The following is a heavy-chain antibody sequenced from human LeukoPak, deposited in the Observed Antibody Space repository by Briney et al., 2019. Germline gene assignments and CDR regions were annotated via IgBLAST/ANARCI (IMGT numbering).Heavy chain of an antibody. CDR3: ARFGAHSGYNFD. CDR2: INPNSGGT. Sequence: ASVKLSCKASGYTFTSYYMHWVRQAPGQGVECMGWINPNSGGTNYAQKFQGWVTMTRDTSISTAYMELSRLRSDDTAVYYCARFGAHSGYNFDWGQGTLVTVSS. D-gene: IGHD3-22*01. J-gene: IGHJ4*02. V-gene: IGHV1-2*04. CDR1: GYTFTSYY.